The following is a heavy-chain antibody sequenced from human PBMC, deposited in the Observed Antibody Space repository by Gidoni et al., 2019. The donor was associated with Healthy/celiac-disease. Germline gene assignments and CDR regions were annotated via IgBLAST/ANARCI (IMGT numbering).Heavy chain of an antibody. Sequence: QVKLVASGGGVVPPGRSLRLSCAASGFTFSSDAMHWVRQAPGKGLEWVAVISYDGSNKYYADSVKGRFTISRDNSKNTLYLQMNSLRAEDTAVYYCARGLTSFDYWGQGTLVTVSS. CDR2: ISYDGSNK. CDR3: ARGLTSFDY. D-gene: IGHD2-2*01. CDR1: GFTFSSDA. J-gene: IGHJ4*02. V-gene: IGHV3-30-3*01.